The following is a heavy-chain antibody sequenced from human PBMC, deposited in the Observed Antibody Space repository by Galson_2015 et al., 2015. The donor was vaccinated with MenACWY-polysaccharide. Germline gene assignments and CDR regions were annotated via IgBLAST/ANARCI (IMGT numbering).Heavy chain of an antibody. V-gene: IGHV3-30*02. J-gene: IGHJ4*02. CDR2: IRYDGRDK. CDR3: AKDRTGTASDGDY. D-gene: IGHD5-18*01. CDR1: GFTFSSYG. Sequence: SLRLSCAASGFTFSSYGMHWVRQAPGKGLKWVAFIRYDGRDKYYADSVKGRFTLSRDNSKNTLYLQMDSLRAEDTAVYYCAKDRTGTASDGDYGGQGTLVTVSS.